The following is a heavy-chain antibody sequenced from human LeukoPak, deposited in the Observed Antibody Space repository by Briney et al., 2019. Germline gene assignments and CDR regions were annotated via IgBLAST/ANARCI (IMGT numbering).Heavy chain of an antibody. J-gene: IGHJ6*03. Sequence: SETLSLTCTVSGGSISSSSYYWGWIRQPPGKGLEWIGSIYYSGSTYYNPSLKSRVTISVDTSKNQFSLKLSSVTAADTAVYYCARAQKYVATAFYYYYYMDVWGKGTTVTVSS. CDR3: ARAQKYVATAFYYYYYMDV. D-gene: IGHD5-12*01. CDR2: IYYSGST. V-gene: IGHV4-39*07. CDR1: GGSISSSSYY.